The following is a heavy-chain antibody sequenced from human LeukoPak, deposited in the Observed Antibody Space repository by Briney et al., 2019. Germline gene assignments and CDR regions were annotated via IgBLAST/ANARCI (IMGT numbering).Heavy chain of an antibody. CDR3: ARDPPPETYGSSGFFDY. Sequence: GGSLRLSCEVSGLNISGHYMNWARQAPGKGREVVAIKYGTGTEFYAASVEGRFTIYMDTSKNTVFLQMHSLRVEDTAVYHCARDPPPETYGSSGFFDYWGQGTLVTVSS. V-gene: IGHV3-66*01. D-gene: IGHD3-22*01. J-gene: IGHJ4*02. CDR2: KYGTGTE. CDR1: GLNISGHY.